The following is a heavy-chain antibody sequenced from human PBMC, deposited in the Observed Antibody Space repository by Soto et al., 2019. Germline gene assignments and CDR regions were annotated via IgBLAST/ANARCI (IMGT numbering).Heavy chain of an antibody. V-gene: IGHV1-69*06. D-gene: IGHD6-13*01. CDR1: GGTFSSYA. Sequence: SVKVSCKASGGTFSSYAISWVRQAPGQGLEWMGGIIPIFGTANYAQKFQGRVTITADKSTSTAYMELSSLRSEDTAVYYCANRRSSSWYLFGYWGQGTLVTVSS. CDR3: ANRRSSSWYLFGY. J-gene: IGHJ4*02. CDR2: IIPIFGTA.